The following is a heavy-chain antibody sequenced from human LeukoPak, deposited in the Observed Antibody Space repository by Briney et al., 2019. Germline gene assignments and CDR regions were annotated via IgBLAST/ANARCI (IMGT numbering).Heavy chain of an antibody. CDR3: ARPLGYCSSTSCYGDAFDI. CDR2: IYYSGST. Sequence: PSETLSLTCTVSGGSISSSSYYWGWIRPPPGKGLEWIGSIYYSGSTYYNPSLKSRVTISVDTSKNQFSLKLSSVTAADTAVYYCARPLGYCSSTSCYGDAFDIWGQGTMVTVSS. CDR1: GGSISSSSYY. J-gene: IGHJ3*02. D-gene: IGHD2-2*01. V-gene: IGHV4-39*01.